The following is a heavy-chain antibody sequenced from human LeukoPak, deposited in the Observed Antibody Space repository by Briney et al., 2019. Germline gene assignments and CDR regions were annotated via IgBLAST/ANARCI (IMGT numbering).Heavy chain of an antibody. CDR3: ASEGFNRKYDY. Sequence: ASVKVSCKASGYTFTTSAITWVRQAPGQGLEWMGWISSYNGNTIYAQKLQGRVTMTTDTSTTTAYMELRSLRSDDTAVYYCASEGFNRKYDYWGQGTLVTVSS. V-gene: IGHV1-18*01. J-gene: IGHJ4*02. CDR2: ISSYNGNT. CDR1: GYTFTTSA.